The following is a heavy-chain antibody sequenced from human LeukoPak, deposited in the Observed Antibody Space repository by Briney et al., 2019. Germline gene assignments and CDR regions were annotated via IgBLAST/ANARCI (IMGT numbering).Heavy chain of an antibody. CDR1: GASIASHSW. J-gene: IGHJ4*01. CDR2: VYHSGGA. V-gene: IGHV4/OR15-8*01. CDR3: AYNRNFALDN. D-gene: IGHD1-14*01. Sequence: SETLSLACAVSGASIASHSWWSWVRQPPGKGLEWIGEVYHSGGANYKPSLKSRVTISVDTSRNHFSLKLTSVTAADTAVYFCAYNRNFALDNWGQGTLVTVSS.